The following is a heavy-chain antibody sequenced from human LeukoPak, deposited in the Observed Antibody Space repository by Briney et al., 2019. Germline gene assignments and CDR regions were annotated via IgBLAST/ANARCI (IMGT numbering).Heavy chain of an antibody. D-gene: IGHD3-3*01. CDR1: GFTFSSYA. CDR2: ISFDGTKK. V-gene: IGHV3-30-3*01. CDR3: ARDTLEWLLFRFDY. J-gene: IGHJ4*02. Sequence: GGSLRLSCAASGFTFSSYAIHWVRQAPGLGLEWLAVISFDGTKKYYTDSVKGRFTISRDNSKNTLFPQMNSLRVEDTAVYYCARDTLEWLLFRFDYWGQGTLVTVSS.